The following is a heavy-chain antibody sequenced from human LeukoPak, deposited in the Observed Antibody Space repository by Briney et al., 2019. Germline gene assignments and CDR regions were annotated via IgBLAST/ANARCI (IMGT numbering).Heavy chain of an antibody. V-gene: IGHV4-38-2*02. CDR3: TRDHGPVYYYYGMDV. J-gene: IGHJ6*02. CDR2: IHYGGTT. CDR1: GVSIGSGYY. Sequence: SETLSLTCTVSGVSIGSGYYWAWIRQPPGQGLEWIGSIHYGGTTHYNPSLQSRVTISADTSKNQFALDLRSVTAADTAVYYCTRDHGPVYYYYGMDVWGQGTTVTVSS.